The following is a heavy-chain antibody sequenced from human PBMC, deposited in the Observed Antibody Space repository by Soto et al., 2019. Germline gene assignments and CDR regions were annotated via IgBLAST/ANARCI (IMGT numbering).Heavy chain of an antibody. CDR3: ARGYYSSGYYSPDAFNI. CDR1: GDSVSSNSAA. J-gene: IGHJ3*02. CDR2: TYYRSKWYS. Sequence: SQTLSLTCAIFGDSVSSNSAAWNWSRQSPSRGLEWLGRTYYRSKWYSDYTLSVRSRITINPDTSKNQVSLQLISVTPEDTAVYYCARGYYSSGYYSPDAFNIWGQGTMVTASS. D-gene: IGHD3-22*01. V-gene: IGHV6-1*01.